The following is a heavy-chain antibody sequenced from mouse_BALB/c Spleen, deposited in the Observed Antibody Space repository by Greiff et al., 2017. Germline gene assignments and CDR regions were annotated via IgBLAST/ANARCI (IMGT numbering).Heavy chain of an antibody. CDR3: ARWGITTATGYFDY. V-gene: IGHV3-8*02. Sequence: DVKLQESGPSLVKPSQTLSLTCSVTGDSITSGYWNWIRKFPGNKLEYMGYISYSGSTYYNPSLKSRISITRDTSKNQYYLQLNSVTTEDTATYYCARWGITTATGYFDYWGQGTTLTVSS. J-gene: IGHJ2*01. D-gene: IGHD1-2*01. CDR2: ISYSGST. CDR1: GDSITSGY.